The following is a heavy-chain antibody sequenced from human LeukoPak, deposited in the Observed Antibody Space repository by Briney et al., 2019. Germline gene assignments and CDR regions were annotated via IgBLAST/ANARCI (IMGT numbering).Heavy chain of an antibody. CDR3: ARYVVVPAARNSNWFDP. D-gene: IGHD2-2*01. CDR2: INHSGST. J-gene: IGHJ5*02. CDR1: GGSFSGYY. Sequence: SETLSLTCAVSGGSFSGYYWSWIRQPPGKGLEWIGEINHSGSTNYNPSLKSRVTISVDTSKNQFSLKLSSVTAADTAVYYCARYVVVPAARNSNWFDPWGQGTLVTVSS. V-gene: IGHV4-34*01.